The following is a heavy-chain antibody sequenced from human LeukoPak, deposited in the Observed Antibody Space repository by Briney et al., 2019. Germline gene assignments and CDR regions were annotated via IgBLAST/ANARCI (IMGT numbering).Heavy chain of an antibody. CDR3: ARGDHVLLWFGELDY. D-gene: IGHD3-10*01. J-gene: IGHJ4*02. CDR1: GFTFSSYE. V-gene: IGHV3-48*03. CDR2: ISSSGSTI. Sequence: GGSLRLSCAASGFTFSSYEMNWVRQAPGKGLEWVSYISSSGSTIYYADSVKGRFTISRDNAKNSLYLRMNSLRAEDTAVYYCARGDHVLLWFGELDYWGQGTLVTVSS.